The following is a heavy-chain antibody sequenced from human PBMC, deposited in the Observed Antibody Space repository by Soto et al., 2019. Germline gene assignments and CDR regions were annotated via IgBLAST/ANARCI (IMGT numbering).Heavy chain of an antibody. J-gene: IGHJ5*02. CDR3: ARLTERSSWFDP. V-gene: IGHV1-69*02. D-gene: IGHD1-26*01. Sequence: QVQLVQSGAEVKKPGSSVKVSCKASGGPFSSYTISWVRQAPGQGLEWMGRIIPILGIANYAQKFQGRVTITADKSTSTAYMELSSLRSEDTAVYYCARLTERSSWFDPWGQGTLVTVSS. CDR1: GGPFSSYT. CDR2: IIPILGIA.